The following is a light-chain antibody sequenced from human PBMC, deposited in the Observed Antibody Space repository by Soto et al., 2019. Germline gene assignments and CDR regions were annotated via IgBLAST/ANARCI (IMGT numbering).Light chain of an antibody. Sequence: DRQMTQSPSTLSASVGDRVTITCRASQSISTWLAWNQQKPGKAPKLLIYKASSLEGGVQSRFSGSGSGTELNITISSLQPDDFATYYCQHYNTYPLTFCGGTTVDIE. CDR2: KAS. CDR1: QSISTW. CDR3: QHYNTYPLT. V-gene: IGKV1-5*03. J-gene: IGKJ4*01.